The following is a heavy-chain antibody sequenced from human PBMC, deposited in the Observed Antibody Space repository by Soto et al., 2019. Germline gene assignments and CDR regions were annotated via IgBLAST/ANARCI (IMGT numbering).Heavy chain of an antibody. Sequence: QVQLVQSGAEVKKPGASVKVSCKAYGYTFTSYAMHWVRQAPGQRLEWMGWINAGNGNTKYSQKFQGRVTITRYTSASTAYMELSSLRSEDTAVYYCARGPGGPDGPGDYWGKGTLVTVSS. J-gene: IGHJ4*02. V-gene: IGHV1-3*01. D-gene: IGHD2-15*01. CDR2: INAGNGNT. CDR1: GYTFTSYA. CDR3: ARGPGGPDGPGDY.